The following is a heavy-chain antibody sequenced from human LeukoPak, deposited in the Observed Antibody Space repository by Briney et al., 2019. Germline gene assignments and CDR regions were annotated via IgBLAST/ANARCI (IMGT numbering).Heavy chain of an antibody. CDR3: AKLDGSSWLYYFDY. Sequence: PGGSLRLSCAASGFTFSSYAMSWARQAPGKGLEWVSIISGSGDSTYYADSVKGRFTISRDNSKNTLYLQMNSLRAEDTVVYYCAKLDGSSWLYYFDYWGQGTLVTVSS. J-gene: IGHJ4*02. CDR1: GFTFSSYA. CDR2: ISGSGDST. D-gene: IGHD6-13*01. V-gene: IGHV3-23*01.